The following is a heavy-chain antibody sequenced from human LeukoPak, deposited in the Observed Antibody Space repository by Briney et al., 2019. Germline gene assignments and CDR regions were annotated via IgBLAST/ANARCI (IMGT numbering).Heavy chain of an antibody. V-gene: IGHV3-33*01. CDR2: IWYDGSNK. CDR3: ARAGIDNALDY. CDR1: GFIFDKYG. J-gene: IGHJ4*02. D-gene: IGHD2-2*01. Sequence: QPGMSLRLSCAAPGFIFDKYGMNWVRQAPGKGLEWVAIIWYDGSNKYFAESVKGRFTISKDNSKNTVYLQMNSLRVEDTAVYHCARAGIDNALDYWGQGTQVTVSS.